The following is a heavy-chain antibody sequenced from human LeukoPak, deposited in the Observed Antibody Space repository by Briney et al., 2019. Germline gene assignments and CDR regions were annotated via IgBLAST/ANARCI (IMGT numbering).Heavy chain of an antibody. J-gene: IGHJ4*02. D-gene: IGHD5-18*01. CDR2: ISWNSGSI. CDR3: AKDLSGVDTAMVAFDY. Sequence: GGSLRLSCAASGFTFSSYSMNWVRQAPGKGLEWVSGISWNSGSIGYADSVKGRFTISRDNAKNSLYLQMNSLRAEDTALYYCAKDLSGVDTAMVAFDYWGQGTLVTVSS. V-gene: IGHV3-9*01. CDR1: GFTFSSYS.